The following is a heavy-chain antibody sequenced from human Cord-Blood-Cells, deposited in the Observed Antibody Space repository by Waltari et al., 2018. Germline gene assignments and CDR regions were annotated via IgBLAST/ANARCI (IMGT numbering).Heavy chain of an antibody. Sequence: QVQLVQSGAEVKKPGSSVKVSGKASGGTFSSSAISWVGQATGQGLEWTGGIIPSFGTATDAQKFQGRVTITADESTGTAYVELGSLRSGDTAVYYCASGPLGEVTPVYFDYWGQGTLVTVSS. D-gene: IGHD2-21*01. CDR2: IIPSFGTA. CDR3: ASGPLGEVTPVYFDY. V-gene: IGHV1-69*01. J-gene: IGHJ4*02. CDR1: GGTFSSSA.